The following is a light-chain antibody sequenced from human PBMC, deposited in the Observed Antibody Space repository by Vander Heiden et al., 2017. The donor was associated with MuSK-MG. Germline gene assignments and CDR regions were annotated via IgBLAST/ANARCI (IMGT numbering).Light chain of an antibody. Sequence: IVLTPSPGTLSSSPRDRATLSCRSPQSVGSTYLAWYQQKPGQAPRLLIYGESTRATGVPDRFSGSGSGTDFTLTISRLEPEDFAVYYCQQCDSTPFTFGPGTNVDI. CDR1: QSVGSTY. CDR2: GES. J-gene: IGKJ3*01. CDR3: QQCDSTPFT. V-gene: IGKV3-20*01.